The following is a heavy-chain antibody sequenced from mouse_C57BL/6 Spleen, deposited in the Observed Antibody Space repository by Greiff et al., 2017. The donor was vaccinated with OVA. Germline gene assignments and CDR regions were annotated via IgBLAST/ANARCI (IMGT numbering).Heavy chain of an antibody. CDR2: IDPSDSYT. CDR3: ARTGDYFDV. CDR1: GYTFTSYW. V-gene: IGHV1-69*01. D-gene: IGHD3-3*01. J-gene: IGHJ1*03. Sequence: QVQLQQPGAELVMPGASVKLSCKASGYTFTSYWMHWVKQRPGPGLEWIGEIDPSDSYTNYNQKFKGKSTLTVDKSSSTAYMQLSSLTSEDSAVYYCARTGDYFDVWGTGTTVTVSS.